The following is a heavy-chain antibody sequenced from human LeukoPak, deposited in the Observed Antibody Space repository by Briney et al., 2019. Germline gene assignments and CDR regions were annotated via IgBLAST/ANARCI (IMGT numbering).Heavy chain of an antibody. Sequence: GGSLRLSCAASGFTFSSYAMSWVRQAPGKGLEWVSAISGSGGTTYYADSVKGRFTISRDNSKNTLFLQMNSLRAEDTAVYYCAKDRVPDVTVTYFVYWGQGTLVTVSS. CDR2: ISGSGGTT. D-gene: IGHD2-2*01. V-gene: IGHV3-23*01. J-gene: IGHJ4*02. CDR1: GFTFSSYA. CDR3: AKDRVPDVTVTYFVY.